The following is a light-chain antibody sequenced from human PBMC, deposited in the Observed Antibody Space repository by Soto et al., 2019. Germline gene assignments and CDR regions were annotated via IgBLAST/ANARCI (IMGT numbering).Light chain of an antibody. CDR1: SSDVGAYNY. CDR2: EVS. J-gene: IGLJ2*01. CDR3: SSSAVRRVV. V-gene: IGLV2-8*01. Sequence: QSALTQPPSASGSPGQSVTISCTGTSSDVGAYNYVSWYQQHPGKAPKLMIYEVSKRPSGVPDRFSGSKSGNTASLTVSGLQAEDAADYYCSSSAVRRVVFGGGTKLTVL.